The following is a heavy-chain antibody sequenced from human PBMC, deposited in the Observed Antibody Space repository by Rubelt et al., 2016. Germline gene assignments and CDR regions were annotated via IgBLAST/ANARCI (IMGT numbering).Heavy chain of an antibody. V-gene: IGHV1-69*04. CDR2: IIPILGLA. J-gene: IGHJ6*02. CDR1: GGTFSSYA. Sequence: QVQLVQSGAEVKKPGSSVKVSCKASGGTFSSYAISWVRQAPGQGLEWMGRIIPILGLANYAQKFQGRVTITADESTSTAYMELSSLRSEDTAVYYCARDVGRWTGTTYYYYGMDVWGQGTTVTVSS. CDR3: ARDVGRWTGTTYYYYGMDV. D-gene: IGHD1-7*01.